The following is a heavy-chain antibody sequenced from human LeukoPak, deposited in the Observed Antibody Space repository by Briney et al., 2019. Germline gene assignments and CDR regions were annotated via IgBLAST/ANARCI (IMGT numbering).Heavy chain of an antibody. Sequence: ASVKVSCKASGYTFANYGFSWVRQAPGQGLEGMGWIGAYNVKTNYAQKFQGRVTMTTDTSTSTAYMELRSLISDDTAVYYCARDYCSGGSCQSGMLDYWGQGTLVTVSS. CDR3: ARDYCSGGSCQSGMLDY. J-gene: IGHJ4*02. CDR2: IGAYNVKT. D-gene: IGHD2-15*01. CDR1: GYTFANYG. V-gene: IGHV1-18*01.